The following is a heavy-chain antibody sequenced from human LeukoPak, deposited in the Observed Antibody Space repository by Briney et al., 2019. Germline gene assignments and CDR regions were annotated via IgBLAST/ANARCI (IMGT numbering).Heavy chain of an antibody. V-gene: IGHV4-59*11. CDR2: IYYSGST. D-gene: IGHD6-19*01. CDR1: GGSISSHY. Sequence: SETLSLTCTVSGGSISSHYWSWIRQPPGKGLEWIGYIYYSGSTNYNPSLKSRVTISVDTSKNQFSLKLSSVTAADTAVYYCAREGGAVAGIDYWGQGTLVTVSS. CDR3: AREGGAVAGIDY. J-gene: IGHJ4*02.